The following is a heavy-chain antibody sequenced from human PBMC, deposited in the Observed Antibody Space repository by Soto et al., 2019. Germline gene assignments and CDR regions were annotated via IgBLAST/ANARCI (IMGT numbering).Heavy chain of an antibody. D-gene: IGHD4-17*01. Sequence: GGSLRLSCAASGFTFSSYAMHWVRQAPGKGLEWVAVISYDGSNKYYADSVKGRFTISRDNSKNTLYLQMNSLRAEDTAVYYCARDPYGDSGGYFDYWGQGTLVTVSS. CDR2: ISYDGSNK. CDR1: GFTFSSYA. V-gene: IGHV3-30-3*01. J-gene: IGHJ4*02. CDR3: ARDPYGDSGGYFDY.